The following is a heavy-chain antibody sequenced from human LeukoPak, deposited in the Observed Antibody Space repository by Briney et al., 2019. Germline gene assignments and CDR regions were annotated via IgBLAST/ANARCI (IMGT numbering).Heavy chain of an antibody. V-gene: IGHV3-48*03. J-gene: IGHJ4*02. CDR2: ISSSGSTL. CDR3: SRDNDCSGGSCFDY. CDR1: GFTFSNYA. Sequence: GGSLRLSCAASGFTFSNYAMNWVRQAPGKGLEWVSYISSSGSTLYYADSVKGRFTISRDNAQNSLYLQMNSLRAEDTAVYYCSRDNDCSGGSCFDYWGQGTLVTVSS. D-gene: IGHD2-15*01.